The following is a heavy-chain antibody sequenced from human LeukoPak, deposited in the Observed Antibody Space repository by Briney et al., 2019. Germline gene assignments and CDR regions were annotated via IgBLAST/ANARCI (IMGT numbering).Heavy chain of an antibody. J-gene: IGHJ4*02. Sequence: SVNVSCKASGGTFSSYAISWVRQAPGQGLEWMGGIIPIFGTANYAQKFQGRVTITADESTSTAYMELSSLRSEDTAVYYCASRSRYCSGGSCYSQFDYWGQGTLVTVSS. CDR2: IIPIFGTA. CDR3: ASRSRYCSGGSCYSQFDY. CDR1: GGTFSSYA. V-gene: IGHV1-69*13. D-gene: IGHD2-15*01.